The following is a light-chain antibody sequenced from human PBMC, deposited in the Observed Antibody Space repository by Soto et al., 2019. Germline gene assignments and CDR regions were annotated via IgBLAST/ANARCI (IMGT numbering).Light chain of an antibody. J-gene: IGKJ3*01. CDR2: AAS. CDR3: QKYNSAPPLFT. V-gene: IGKV1-27*01. CDR1: QGISNY. Sequence: DIQMTQSPSSLSVSVGDRVTITCRASQGISNYLAWYQQKPGKVPKLLIYAASTLQSGVPSRFSGSGSGTDFTLTISSLQPEDVATYYCQKYNSAPPLFTFGPGTKVDIK.